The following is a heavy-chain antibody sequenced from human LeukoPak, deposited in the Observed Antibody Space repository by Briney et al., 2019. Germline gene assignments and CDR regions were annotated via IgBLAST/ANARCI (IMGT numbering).Heavy chain of an antibody. CDR1: GGSISSGGYY. V-gene: IGHV4-31*03. CDR3: AARYNWNDGDAFDI. J-gene: IGHJ3*02. CDR2: VYYSGST. Sequence: SETLSLTCTVSGGSISSGGYYWSWIRQHPGKGLEWIGYVYYSGSTYYNPSLKSRVTISVDTSKNQFSLKLSSVTAADTAVYYCAARYNWNDGDAFDIWGQGTMVTVSS. D-gene: IGHD1-1*01.